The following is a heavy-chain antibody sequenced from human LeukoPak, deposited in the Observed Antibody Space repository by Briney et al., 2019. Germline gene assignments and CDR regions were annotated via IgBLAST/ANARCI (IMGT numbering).Heavy chain of an antibody. Sequence: GASVKVSCKASGGTFSSYAISWVRQAPGQGLEWMGGIIPIFGTANYAQKFQGRVTITADKPTSTAYMELSSLRSEDTAVYYCAKGSNNYPDNFDYWGQGTLVTVSS. CDR2: IIPIFGTA. V-gene: IGHV1-69*06. D-gene: IGHD1-1*01. CDR3: AKGSNNYPDNFDY. CDR1: GGTFSSYA. J-gene: IGHJ4*02.